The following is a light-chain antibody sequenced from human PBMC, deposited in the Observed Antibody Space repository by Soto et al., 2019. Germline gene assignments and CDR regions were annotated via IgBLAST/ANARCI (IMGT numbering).Light chain of an antibody. Sequence: QSALTQPPSASGSPGQSVTISCTGTSSDVGGYNYVSWYQQYPGRAPKLMIYEVTKRPSGVPDRFSGSKSGNTASLTVSGLLAADEADYYCSSYAASNNFYFVFGGGTKLTVL. V-gene: IGLV2-8*01. J-gene: IGLJ3*02. CDR2: EVT. CDR1: SSDVGGYNY. CDR3: SSYAASNNFYFV.